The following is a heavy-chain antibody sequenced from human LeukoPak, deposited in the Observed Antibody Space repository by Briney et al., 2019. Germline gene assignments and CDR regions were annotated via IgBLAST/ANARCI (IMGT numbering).Heavy chain of an antibody. V-gene: IGHV3-15*01. J-gene: IGHJ6*02. Sequence: GGSLRLSCAASGFTFSNAWMSWVRQAPGKGLEWVGRIKSKTDGGTTDYAAPVKGRFTISRDDSKNTLYLQMNSLKTEDTAVYYCTTDEGATDYYYGMDVWGQGTTVTVSS. CDR1: GFTFSNAW. D-gene: IGHD1-26*01. CDR3: TTDEGATDYYYGMDV. CDR2: IKSKTDGGTT.